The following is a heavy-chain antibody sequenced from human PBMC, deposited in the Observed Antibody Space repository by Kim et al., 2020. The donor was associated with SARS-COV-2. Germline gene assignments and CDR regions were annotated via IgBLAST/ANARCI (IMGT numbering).Heavy chain of an antibody. J-gene: IGHJ5*02. Sequence: SETLSLTCAVYGGSFSGYYWSWIRQPPGKGLEWIGEINHSGSTNYNPSLKSRVTISVDTSKNQFSLKLSSVTAADTAVYYCARGLDSSKQRCGWFDPWGQGTLVTVSS. CDR1: GGSFSGYY. V-gene: IGHV4-34*01. CDR3: ARGLDSSKQRCGWFDP. D-gene: IGHD6-25*01. CDR2: INHSGST.